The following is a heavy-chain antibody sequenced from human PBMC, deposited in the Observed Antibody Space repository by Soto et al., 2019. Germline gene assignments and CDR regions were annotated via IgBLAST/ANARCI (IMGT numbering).Heavy chain of an antibody. V-gene: IGHV4-31*03. Sequence: NPSETLSLTCTVSGGSISSGGYYWSWIRQHPGKGLEWIGYIYYSGSTYYNPSLKSRVTISVDTSKNQFSLKLSSVTAADTAVYYCARDYYDSSGSNWFDPWGQGTLVTV. CDR3: ARDYYDSSGSNWFDP. CDR1: GGSISSGGYY. D-gene: IGHD3-22*01. CDR2: IYYSGST. J-gene: IGHJ5*02.